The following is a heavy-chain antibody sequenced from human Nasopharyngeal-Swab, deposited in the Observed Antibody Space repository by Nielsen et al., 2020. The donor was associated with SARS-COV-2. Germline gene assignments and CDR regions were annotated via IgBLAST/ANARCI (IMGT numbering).Heavy chain of an antibody. D-gene: IGHD3-9*01. J-gene: IGHJ6*02. CDR3: ARGCVLTGPSCYYYGMDV. CDR2: ISSSSSYI. Sequence: GGSLRLSCVTSGFTFNMYSMHWVRQAPGKWLEWVSSISSSSSYIYYADSVKGRFTISRDNAKNSLYLQMNSLRAEDTAVYYCARGCVLTGPSCYYYGMDVWGQGTTVTVSS. CDR1: GFTFNMYS. V-gene: IGHV3-21*01.